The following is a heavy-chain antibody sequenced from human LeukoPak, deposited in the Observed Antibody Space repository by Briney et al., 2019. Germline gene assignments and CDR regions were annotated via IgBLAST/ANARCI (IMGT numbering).Heavy chain of an antibody. CDR2: ISGSGGST. J-gene: IGHJ4*02. V-gene: IGHV3-23*01. CDR1: GFTFSSYA. Sequence: GGSLRLSCAASGFTFSSYAMSWVRQAPGKGLEWVSCISGSGGSTYYADSVKGRFTISRDNSKNTLYLQLNSLRAEDTAVYYCAKAGGAYYYDSSGYYWDYWGQETLVTVSS. D-gene: IGHD3-22*01. CDR3: AKAGGAYYYDSSGYYWDY.